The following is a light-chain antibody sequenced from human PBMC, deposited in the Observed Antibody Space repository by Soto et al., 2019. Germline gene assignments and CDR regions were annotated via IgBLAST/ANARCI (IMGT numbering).Light chain of an antibody. CDR3: CSYAGSSTFYV. CDR2: EVS. V-gene: IGLV2-23*02. CDR1: SSDFGSYNL. Sequence: QSLLTQPASVSGSPGQSITISCPGNSSDFGSYNLVSWYQQHPGKAPKLMIYEVSKRPSGVSNRFSGSKSGNTASLTISGLQAEDEADYYCCSYAGSSTFYVFGTGTKVTVL. J-gene: IGLJ1*01.